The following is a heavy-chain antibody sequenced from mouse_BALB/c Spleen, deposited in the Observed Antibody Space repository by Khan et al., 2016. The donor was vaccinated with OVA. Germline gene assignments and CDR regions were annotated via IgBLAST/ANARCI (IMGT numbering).Heavy chain of an antibody. D-gene: IGHD1-2*01. CDR2: ISPGSGDT. CDR3: ARRNYFGYTFAY. Sequence: QVQLKQSGAELARPGASVKLSCKASGYTFTDYYINWVKQRTGQGLEWIGEISPGSGDTYYNERFKGKATLTADKSSSTAYMQRSSLTSEASAVXCCARRNYFGYTFAYWGQGTLVTVSA. J-gene: IGHJ3*01. CDR1: GYTFTDYY. V-gene: IGHV1-77*01.